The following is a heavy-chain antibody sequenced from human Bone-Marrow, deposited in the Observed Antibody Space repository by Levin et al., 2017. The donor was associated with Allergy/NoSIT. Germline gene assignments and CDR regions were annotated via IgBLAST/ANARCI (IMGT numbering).Heavy chain of an antibody. J-gene: IGHJ4*02. CDR1: GDSITIYH. CDR2: FYYSGRT. V-gene: IGHV4-59*01. Sequence: GSLRLSCNVSGDSITIYHWNWIRQPPGKGLEWIGHFYYSGRTTYNPSLKSRVTMSVDTSKNQFSLKVTSVTAADTAVYYCARGDDSTIDYWGQGILVTVSS. CDR3: ARGDDSTIDY. D-gene: IGHD1-1*01.